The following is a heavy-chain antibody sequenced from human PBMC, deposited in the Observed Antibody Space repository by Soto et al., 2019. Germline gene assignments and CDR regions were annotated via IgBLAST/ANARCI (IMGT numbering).Heavy chain of an antibody. V-gene: IGHV3-23*01. Sequence: PGGSLRLSCAGSGFRFSDYAIGWVRQAPGKGLEWVSFISDGGRSTYYTDSVKGRFTISRDNSKNTVYLQMNSLRAEDTAVYYCARAAFSHYGDYVGWFDPWGQGTLVTVSS. CDR1: GFRFSDYA. J-gene: IGHJ5*02. CDR2: ISDGGRST. CDR3: ARAAFSHYGDYVGWFDP. D-gene: IGHD4-17*01.